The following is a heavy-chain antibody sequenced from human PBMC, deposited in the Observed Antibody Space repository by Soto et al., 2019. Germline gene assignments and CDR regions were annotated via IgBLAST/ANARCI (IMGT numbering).Heavy chain of an antibody. CDR2: INHSGST. J-gene: IGHJ5*02. Sequence: QVQLQQWGAGLLKPSETLSLTCAVYGGSFSGYYWSWIRQPPGKGLEWIGEINHSGSTNYNPSLKSRVTISVDTSKNQFSLRLSSVTAADTAVYYCARSPLYGSGSYYRSPGHNWFDPWGQGTLVTVSS. D-gene: IGHD3-10*01. CDR3: ARSPLYGSGSYYRSPGHNWFDP. CDR1: GGSFSGYY. V-gene: IGHV4-34*01.